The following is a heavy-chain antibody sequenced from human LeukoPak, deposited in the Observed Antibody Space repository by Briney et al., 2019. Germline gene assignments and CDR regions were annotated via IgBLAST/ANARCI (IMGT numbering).Heavy chain of an antibody. CDR1: GYTFTGYY. CDR3: ARGYYYDSSGYQY. CDR2: INPNSGGA. V-gene: IGHV1-2*02. Sequence: AAVKVSCNASGYTFTGYYMHWLRQAPGQGLEGMGGINPNSGGANYAQKFQGRVTMNRATSISTAYMELRRLRYDDTDVYYCARGYYYDSSGYQYWGQGTLVTVSS. J-gene: IGHJ4*02. D-gene: IGHD3-22*01.